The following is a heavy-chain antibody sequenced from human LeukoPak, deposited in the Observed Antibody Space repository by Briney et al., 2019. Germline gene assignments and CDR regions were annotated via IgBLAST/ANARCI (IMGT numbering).Heavy chain of an antibody. Sequence: GGSLRLSCAASGFTFSSYEMNWVRQAPGKGLEWVSYISSSGNTVKYADSVKGRFTISRDNAKNSLYLQMNSLRAEDTALYYCAKVDTGHYYYSLDYWGQGTLVTVSS. V-gene: IGHV3-48*03. J-gene: IGHJ4*02. D-gene: IGHD3-10*01. CDR2: ISSSGNTV. CDR1: GFTFSSYE. CDR3: AKVDTGHYYYSLDY.